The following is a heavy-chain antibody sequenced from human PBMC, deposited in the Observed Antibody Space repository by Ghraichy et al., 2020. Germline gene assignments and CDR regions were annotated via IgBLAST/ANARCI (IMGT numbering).Heavy chain of an antibody. D-gene: IGHD2-15*01. CDR2: FDPEDGET. V-gene: IGHV1-24*01. Sequence: ASVKVSCKVSGHTLTDLFIHWVRQAPGKGLEWMGGFDPEDGETVYAQNFQDRLTMTEDTSTDTAYMELSSLRSEDTAMYYCATVKYCSGGRCYSDNWFDPWGQGTLVTVAS. J-gene: IGHJ5*02. CDR3: ATVKYCSGGRCYSDNWFDP. CDR1: GHTLTDLF.